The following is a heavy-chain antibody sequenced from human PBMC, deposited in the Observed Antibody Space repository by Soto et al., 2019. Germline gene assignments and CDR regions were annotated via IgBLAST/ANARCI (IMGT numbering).Heavy chain of an antibody. Sequence: EVQLVESGGGLVKPGGSLRLSCAASGFTFSSYSMNWVRQAPGRGLEWLAYISGSGNTIYFADSVKGRFTASRDNAKNSVYLQVSSLRDDYTAVYYCARHGPHGRIQVGYYYGMDVWGQGTPVTVSS. CDR1: GFTFSSYS. V-gene: IGHV3-48*02. CDR2: ISGSGNTI. D-gene: IGHD5-18*01. J-gene: IGHJ6*02. CDR3: ARHGPHGRIQVGYYYGMDV.